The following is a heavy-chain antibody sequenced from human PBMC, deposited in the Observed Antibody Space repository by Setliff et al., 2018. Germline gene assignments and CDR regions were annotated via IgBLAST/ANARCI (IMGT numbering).Heavy chain of an antibody. V-gene: IGHV4-4*07. D-gene: IGHD3-22*01. CDR3: ARAAKYDSSGYYGFWFDP. J-gene: IGHJ5*02. Sequence: SETLSLTCTVSGGSISSYYWSWIRQPAGKAPEWIGHIFSKGSTNNNPSLKSRATISVDTSKNQFSLKLSSVTAADTAVYYCARAAKYDSSGYYGFWFDPWGQGTLVTVSS. CDR2: IFSKGST. CDR1: GGSISSYY.